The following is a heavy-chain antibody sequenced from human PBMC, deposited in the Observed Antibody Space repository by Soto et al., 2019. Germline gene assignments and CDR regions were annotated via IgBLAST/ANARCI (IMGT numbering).Heavy chain of an antibody. CDR2: IIPIFGTA. CDR1: GGTFSSYA. D-gene: IGHD6-13*01. Sequence: SVKVSCKASGGTFSSYAISWVRQAPGQGLEWMGGIIPIFGTANYAQKLQGRVTMTTDISTSTAYMELRSLRSDDTAVYYCAREQQVRGFDPWGQGTQVTVSS. CDR3: AREQQVRGFDP. J-gene: IGHJ5*02. V-gene: IGHV1-69*05.